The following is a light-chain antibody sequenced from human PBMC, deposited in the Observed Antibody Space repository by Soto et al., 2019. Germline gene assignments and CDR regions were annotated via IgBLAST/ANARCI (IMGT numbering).Light chain of an antibody. V-gene: IGKV1-5*03. Sequence: DIQMTQSPSTLPASVGDRVTITCRASQTIGNWLAWYQQKPGKVPKLLIYNASTLESGAPSRFSGSGSGTEFTLTISSLQPDDFATYYCQQCNLYWTFGQGTKGEIK. CDR3: QQCNLYWT. J-gene: IGKJ1*01. CDR2: NAS. CDR1: QTIGNW.